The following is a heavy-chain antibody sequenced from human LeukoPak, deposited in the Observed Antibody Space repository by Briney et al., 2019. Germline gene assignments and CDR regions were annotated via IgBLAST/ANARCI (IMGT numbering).Heavy chain of an antibody. J-gene: IGHJ4*02. V-gene: IGHV3-21*01. CDR2: ISSSSSYI. CDR1: GFTFSSYS. CDR3: ARAYCSGGSCYPFDY. D-gene: IGHD2-15*01. Sequence: GGSLRLSCAASGFTFSSYSMDWVRQAPGKGLEWVSSISSSSSYIYYADSVKGRFTISRDNAKNSLYLQMNSLRAEDTAVYYCARAYCSGGSCYPFDYWGQGTLVTVSS.